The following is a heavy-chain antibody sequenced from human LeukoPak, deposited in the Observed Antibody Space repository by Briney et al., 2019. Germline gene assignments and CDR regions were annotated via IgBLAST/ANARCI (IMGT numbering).Heavy chain of an antibody. CDR3: AHSRQKMTTVTTRLPRYMDV. V-gene: IGHV2-5*02. CDR1: GFSLSTSGVG. D-gene: IGHD4-17*01. CDR2: IYWDDDK. J-gene: IGHJ6*03. Sequence: ESGPTLVKPTQTLTLTCTFSGFSLSTSGVGVGWIRQPPAKALEWLALIYWDDDKRYSPSLKSRLTITKDTSKNQVVLTMTNMDPVDTATYYCAHSRQKMTTVTTRLPRYMDVWGKGTTVTVSS.